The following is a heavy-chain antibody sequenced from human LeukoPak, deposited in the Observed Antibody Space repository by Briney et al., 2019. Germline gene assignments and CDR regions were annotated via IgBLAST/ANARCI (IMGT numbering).Heavy chain of an antibody. Sequence: SQTLSLTCTVSGGSISSGSYYWSWIRQPAGKGLEWIGRIYTSGSTNYNPSLKSRVTIPVDTSKNQFSLKLSSVTAADTAVYYCARSGPGDYWGQGTLVTASS. J-gene: IGHJ4*02. V-gene: IGHV4-61*02. CDR1: GGSISSGSYY. CDR3: ARSGPGDY. D-gene: IGHD7-27*01. CDR2: IYTSGST.